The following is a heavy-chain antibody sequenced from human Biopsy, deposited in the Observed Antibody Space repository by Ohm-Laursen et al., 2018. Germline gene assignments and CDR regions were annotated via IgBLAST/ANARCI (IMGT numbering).Heavy chain of an antibody. V-gene: IGHV1-69*04. Sequence: SSVKVSCKASGDTFSRSAFFWVRQAPGQGLVYLGRIIPIVGITNHAQTFQGRITLTTDKSTFMVYMELSRLRSDDTAIYYCARGGSGSGYYGMDVWGQGATVSVSS. CDR2: IIPIVGIT. CDR3: ARGGSGSGYYGMDV. J-gene: IGHJ6*02. CDR1: GDTFSRSA. D-gene: IGHD3-10*01.